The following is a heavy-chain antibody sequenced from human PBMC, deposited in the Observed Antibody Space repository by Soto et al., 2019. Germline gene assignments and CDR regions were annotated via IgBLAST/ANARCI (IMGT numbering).Heavy chain of an antibody. Sequence: VASVKVSCKASGGTFSSYAISWVRQAPGQGLEWMGGIIPIFGTANYAQKFQGRVTITADESTSTAYMELSSLRSEDTAVYYCARGKDGSDYYFDYWGQGTLVTVSS. V-gene: IGHV1-69*13. CDR2: IIPIFGTA. CDR3: ARGKDGSDYYFDY. D-gene: IGHD3-22*01. J-gene: IGHJ4*02. CDR1: GGTFSSYA.